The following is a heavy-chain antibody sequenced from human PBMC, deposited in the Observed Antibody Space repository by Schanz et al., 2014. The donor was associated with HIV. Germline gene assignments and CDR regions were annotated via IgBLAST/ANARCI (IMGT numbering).Heavy chain of an antibody. D-gene: IGHD6-19*01. J-gene: IGHJ6*02. CDR1: GGTFRSNA. Sequence: QVQLVQSGPEVKKTGSSVKVSCKASGGTFRSNAITWVRQAPGQGLEWIGHFNVMLSKINSAQKFQGRVSMTADPSTNTAYMEMRGLRFEDTAVYYCASGRRSGIGWRMDVWGQGTTVSVSS. CDR3: ASGRRSGIGWRMDV. CDR2: FNVMLSKI. V-gene: IGHV1-69*01.